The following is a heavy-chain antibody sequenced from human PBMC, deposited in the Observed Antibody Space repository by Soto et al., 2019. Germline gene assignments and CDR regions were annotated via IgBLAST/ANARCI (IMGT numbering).Heavy chain of an antibody. CDR2: IYYSGDT. D-gene: IGHD6-6*01. Sequence: SETLSLTCAVSGCSISNGYHWGWIRQPPGKGLEGIGNIYYSGDTFYNPSLKSRVTISVDTSKNQFSLKMDSVTAADTAVYSCARDTTREARKRFDFWGQGILVTVSS. CDR1: GCSISNGYH. CDR3: ARDTTREARKRFDF. V-gene: IGHV4-38-2*02. J-gene: IGHJ4*02.